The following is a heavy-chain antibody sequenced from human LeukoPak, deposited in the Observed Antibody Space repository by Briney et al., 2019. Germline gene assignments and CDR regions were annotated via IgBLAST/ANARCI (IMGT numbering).Heavy chain of an antibody. CDR3: ARDRTPWVAGTRGMDV. J-gene: IGHJ6*02. CDR1: GFTFTSYG. Sequence: GASVKVSCNASGFTFTSYGISWVRQAPGQGLEWMGWISVHNGNTNYAQKVQGRVAMTTDTSTSTAYMELTSLRSDDTAVYFCARDRTPWVAGTRGMDVWGQGTAVTVFS. D-gene: IGHD6-19*01. V-gene: IGHV1-18*01. CDR2: ISVHNGNT.